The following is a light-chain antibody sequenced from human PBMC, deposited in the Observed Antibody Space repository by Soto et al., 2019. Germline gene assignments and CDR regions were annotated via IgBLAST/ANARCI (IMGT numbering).Light chain of an antibody. Sequence: QSALTQPASVSGSPGQSIAISCTGTSSDVGGYTYVSWYQQHPGKAPKLMIYDVSARPSGVSNRFSGSKSDNTASLTISGLKDEDEDDYYCSSYTSSNTVIFGGGTKVTVL. V-gene: IGLV2-14*01. CDR2: DVS. CDR3: SSYTSSNTVI. J-gene: IGLJ2*01. CDR1: SSDVGGYTY.